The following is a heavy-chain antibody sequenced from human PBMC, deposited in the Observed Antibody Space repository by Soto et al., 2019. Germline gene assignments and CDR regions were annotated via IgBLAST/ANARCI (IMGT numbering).Heavy chain of an antibody. CDR1: GFTFSSYA. CDR2: ISGSGGST. V-gene: IGHV3-23*01. D-gene: IGHD6-13*01. J-gene: IGHJ6*02. Sequence: PGGSLRLSCAASGFTFSSYAMSWVRQAPGKGLEWVSAISGSGGSTYYADSVKGRFTISRDNSKNTLYLQMNSLRAEDTAVYYCAKESGLAAACIHYYYYYGMDVWGQGTTVTVSS. CDR3: AKESGLAAACIHYYYYYGMDV.